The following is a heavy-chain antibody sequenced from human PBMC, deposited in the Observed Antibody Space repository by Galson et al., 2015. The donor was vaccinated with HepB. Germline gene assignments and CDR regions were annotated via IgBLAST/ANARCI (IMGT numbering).Heavy chain of an antibody. J-gene: IGHJ4*02. CDR3: ARDQEVAATNSPDY. CDR2: INTNNGNP. D-gene: IGHD1-26*01. Sequence: SVKVSCKASGYTFTTYAMNWVRQAPGQGLEWMGWINTNNGNPTYAQSFTGRFVLSLDTSISTAYLQISSLKSEDTAVYYCARDQEVAATNSPDYWGQGTLVTVSS. CDR1: GYTFTTYA. V-gene: IGHV7-4-1*02.